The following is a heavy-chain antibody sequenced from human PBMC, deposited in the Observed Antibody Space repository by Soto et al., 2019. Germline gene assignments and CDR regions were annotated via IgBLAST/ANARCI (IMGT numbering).Heavy chain of an antibody. Sequence: EVQLVESGGGLVKPGGSLRLSCAASGFTFSSYSMNWVRQAPGKGLEWVSSISSSSSYIYYADSVKGRFTISRDNAKDSLNLQMNTLRAEATAVYYCARHGSGSYYNAIDYWRQGTLVTVSS. V-gene: IGHV3-21*01. CDR1: GFTFSSYS. CDR2: ISSSSSYI. J-gene: IGHJ4*02. D-gene: IGHD3-10*01. CDR3: ARHGSGSYYNAIDY.